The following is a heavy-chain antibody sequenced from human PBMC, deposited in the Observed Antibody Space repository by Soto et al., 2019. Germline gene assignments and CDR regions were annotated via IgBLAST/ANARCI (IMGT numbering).Heavy chain of an antibody. CDR2: ISSSSSTI. V-gene: IGHV3-48*01. CDR1: GFTFSSYS. CDR3: ARDTLLRFLEPYYFDY. D-gene: IGHD3-3*01. Sequence: GGSLRLSCAASGFTFSSYSMNWVRQAPGKGLEWVSYISSSSSTIYYADSVKGRFTISRDNAKNSLYLQMNSLRAEDTAVYYCARDTLLRFLEPYYFDYWGQGTLVTVSS. J-gene: IGHJ4*02.